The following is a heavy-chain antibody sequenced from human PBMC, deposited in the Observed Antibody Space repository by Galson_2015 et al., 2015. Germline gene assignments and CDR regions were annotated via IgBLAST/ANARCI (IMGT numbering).Heavy chain of an antibody. CDR1: GYSFTSYW. CDR2: IDPSDSYT. CDR3: ARDYGDYYSYYYYMDV. Sequence: SGAEVKKPGESLRISCKGSGYSFTSYWISWVRQMPGKGLEWMGRIDPSDSYTNYSPSFQGHVTISADKSISTAYLQWSSLKASDTAMYYCARDYGDYYSYYYYMDVWGKGTTVTVSS. J-gene: IGHJ6*03. D-gene: IGHD4-17*01. V-gene: IGHV5-10-1*01.